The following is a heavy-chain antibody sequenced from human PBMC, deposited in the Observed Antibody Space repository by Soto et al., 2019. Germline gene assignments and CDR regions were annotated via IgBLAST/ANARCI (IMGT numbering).Heavy chain of an antibody. D-gene: IGHD2-2*01. CDR2: LYSSGTT. Sequence: EVQLVQSGGGLVQPGGSLRLSCAASGFTVSSKYMTWVRQAPGKGLEWLSVLYSSGTTYYADSVKGRFTISRDDSMNTVYIQMNRLRGEDTAVYYCATSTGFPGFDYWGQGSLVTVSS. J-gene: IGHJ4*02. V-gene: IGHV3-66*01. CDR1: GFTVSSKY. CDR3: ATSTGFPGFDY.